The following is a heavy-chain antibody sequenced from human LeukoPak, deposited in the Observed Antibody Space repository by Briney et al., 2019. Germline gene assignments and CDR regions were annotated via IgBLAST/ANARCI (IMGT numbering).Heavy chain of an antibody. CDR3: ARVLEGELLLDN. Sequence: ASVKVSCKASGYTFTSYYMHWVRQAPGQGLEWMGIINPSGGSTSYAQKFQGRVTMTRDMSTSTVYMELSSLRSEDTAVYYCARVLEGELLLDNWGQGTLVTVSS. CDR2: INPSGGST. V-gene: IGHV1-46*01. CDR1: GYTFTSYY. J-gene: IGHJ4*02. D-gene: IGHD1-26*01.